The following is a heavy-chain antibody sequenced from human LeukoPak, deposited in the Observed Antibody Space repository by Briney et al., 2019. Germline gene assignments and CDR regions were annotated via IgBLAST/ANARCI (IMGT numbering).Heavy chain of an antibody. CDR3: ASSNYYDSSGYYRPLDY. D-gene: IGHD3-22*01. CDR2: INPSGGST. J-gene: IGHJ4*02. V-gene: IGHV1-46*01. Sequence: GASVTVSCTASGYTFTSYYMHWVRQAPGQGLEWMGIINPSGGSTSYAQKFQGRVTMTRDTSTSTVYMELSSLRSEDTAVYYCASSNYYDSSGYYRPLDYWGQGTLVTVSS. CDR1: GYTFTSYY.